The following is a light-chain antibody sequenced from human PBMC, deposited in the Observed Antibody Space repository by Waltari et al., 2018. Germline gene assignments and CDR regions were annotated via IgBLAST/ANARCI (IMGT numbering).Light chain of an antibody. CDR1: KTGTND. CDR2: GAS. V-gene: IGKV3-15*01. Sequence: EIVITQSPASLSVSPGERATLSCTASKTGTNDLAWYQQKPGQAPKLLIFGASTRATGVPARFSGSGSGTEFTLTIGSVQSEDFAVYYCQQYSDWIAFGGGTKVDLK. CDR3: QQYSDWIA. J-gene: IGKJ4*01.